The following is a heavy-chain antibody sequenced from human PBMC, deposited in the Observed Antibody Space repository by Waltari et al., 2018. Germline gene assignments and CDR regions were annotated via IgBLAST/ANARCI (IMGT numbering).Heavy chain of an antibody. CDR2: INSDGSST. V-gene: IGHV3-74*01. Sequence: EVQLDESGGGLVQPGGSLRLSCSASGFTFTRYLMNWVRQAPGKGLVWVARINSDGSSTTYADSVKGRFTISRDNAKNTVYLQMNSLRVEDTAVYYCTRALWLGELYDYWGQGTLVIVSS. CDR3: TRALWLGELYDY. D-gene: IGHD3-10*01. CDR1: GFTFTRYL. J-gene: IGHJ4*02.